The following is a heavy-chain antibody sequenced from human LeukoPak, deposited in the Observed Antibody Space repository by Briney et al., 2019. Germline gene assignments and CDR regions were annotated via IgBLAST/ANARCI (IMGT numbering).Heavy chain of an antibody. J-gene: IGHJ4*02. CDR1: GFTFTNAW. V-gene: IGHV3-15*01. CDR3: TTGAWIQLWLADY. Sequence: GGPLRLSCAASGFTFTNAWMTWVRQAPGKGLEWVGLIKSKTDGGTADYAAPVKGRFTISRDDSKTTLYLQMNSLKAEDTAVYYCTTGAWIQLWLADYWGRGTLVTVSS. CDR2: IKSKTDGGTA. D-gene: IGHD5-18*01.